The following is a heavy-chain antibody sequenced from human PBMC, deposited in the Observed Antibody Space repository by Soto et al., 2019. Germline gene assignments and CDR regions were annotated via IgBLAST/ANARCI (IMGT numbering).Heavy chain of an antibody. CDR1: GGSISSSSYY. CDR2: IYYSGST. D-gene: IGHD3-3*01. Sequence: SETLSLTCTVSGGSISSSSYYWGWIRQPPGKGLEWIGSIYYSGSTYYNPSLKSRVTISVDTSKNQFSLKLSSVTAADTAVYYCARLVYDFWSGSGWFDPWGQGTLVTVSS. CDR3: ARLVYDFWSGSGWFDP. J-gene: IGHJ5*02. V-gene: IGHV4-39*01.